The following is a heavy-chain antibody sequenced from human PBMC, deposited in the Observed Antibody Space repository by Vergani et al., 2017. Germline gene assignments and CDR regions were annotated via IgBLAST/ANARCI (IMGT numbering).Heavy chain of an antibody. CDR3: TRSECSGTTCYGHYFDL. CDR1: GFRVTTYY. D-gene: IGHD2-15*01. CDR2: IKSDGRT. Sequence: VELLESGGGLAQPGGSLRVSCSASGFRVTTYYMSWVRQAPGKGLEWVSVIKSDGRTSYAESVRRRFTISRDTSRNAVYLQMNILRVEDTGVYYCTRSECSGTTCYGHYFDLWGHGILVTVSS. V-gene: IGHV3-66*02. J-gene: IGHJ4*01.